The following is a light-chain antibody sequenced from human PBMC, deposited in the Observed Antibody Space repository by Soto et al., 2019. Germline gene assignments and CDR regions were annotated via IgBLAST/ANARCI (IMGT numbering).Light chain of an antibody. CDR3: QQYGSSPRT. CDR1: QMVSSSH. Sequence: EIVLTQSPGTLSLSPGETATLSCRASQMVSSSHLAWYQQRPGQAPRLLISGASSRATGIPDRFTGSGSGTDFTLTISRLEPEDFAVYYCQQYGSSPRTFGQGTKVDIK. CDR2: GAS. J-gene: IGKJ1*01. V-gene: IGKV3-20*01.